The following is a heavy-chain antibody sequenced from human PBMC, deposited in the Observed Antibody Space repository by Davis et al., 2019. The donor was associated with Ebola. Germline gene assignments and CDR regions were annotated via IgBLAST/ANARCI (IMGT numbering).Heavy chain of an antibody. CDR1: GFTFSSFA. CDR2: ISGSGGST. V-gene: IGHV3-23*01. Sequence: GESLKISCAASGFTFSSFAMSWVRQAPGKGLEWVSGISGSGGSTYYADSVKGRFTVSRDNSKNTLYLQMSSLRAEDMAVYFCVKGYCSSTSCSRSIWFDCWGQGTLVTVSS. CDR3: VKGYCSSTSCSRSIWFDC. D-gene: IGHD2-2*01. J-gene: IGHJ4*02.